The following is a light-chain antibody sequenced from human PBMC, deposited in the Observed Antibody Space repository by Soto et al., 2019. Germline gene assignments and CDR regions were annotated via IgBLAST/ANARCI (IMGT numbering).Light chain of an antibody. J-gene: IGLJ1*01. CDR1: SSNIGAGYE. Sequence: QSVLTQPPSVSEAPGQRVTISCTGSSSNIGAGYEAHWYQQVPGTAPKLLIYENNNRPSGVPDRFSASKSGTSASLAITGLQAEDEAEYYCQSYDSSLSGYVCGTGTQLTVL. CDR2: ENN. V-gene: IGLV1-40*01. CDR3: QSYDSSLSGYV.